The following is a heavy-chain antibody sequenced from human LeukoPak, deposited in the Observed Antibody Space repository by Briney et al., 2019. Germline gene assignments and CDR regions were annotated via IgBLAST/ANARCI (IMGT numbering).Heavy chain of an antibody. CDR3: VRGFESNYGNFNY. V-gene: IGHV3-74*01. Sequence: GSLRLSCAASGFTFSSYWMQWVRQAPGEGLVWVSRISTDGRITDYADSVKGRFTISRDNAKNTLDLQMNSLRVEDTAVYYCVRGFESNYGNFNYWGQGTLVTVSS. CDR1: GFTFSSYW. J-gene: IGHJ4*02. D-gene: IGHD3-10*01. CDR2: ISTDGRIT.